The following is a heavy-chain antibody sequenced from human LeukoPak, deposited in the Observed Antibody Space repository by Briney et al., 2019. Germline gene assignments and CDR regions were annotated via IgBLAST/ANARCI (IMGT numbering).Heavy chain of an antibody. CDR1: GFTVSSNY. CDR3: ARDGSIFDVRAFEI. J-gene: IGHJ3*02. CDR2: IYSGGST. D-gene: IGHD1-26*01. Sequence: PGGSLRLSCAASGFTVSSNYMSWVRQAPGKGLEWVSVIYSGGSTYYADSVKGRFTISRDNSKNTLYLQMNSLRAEDTAVYYCARDGSIFDVRAFEILGQGTMVTVSS. V-gene: IGHV3-53*01.